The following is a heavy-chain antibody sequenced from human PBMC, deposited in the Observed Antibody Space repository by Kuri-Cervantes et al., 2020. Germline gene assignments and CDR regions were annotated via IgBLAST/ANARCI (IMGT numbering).Heavy chain of an antibody. CDR1: GGSISSSSYY. D-gene: IGHD1-7*01. CDR2: IYYSGST. Sequence: SETLSLTCTVSGGSISSSSYYWSWIRQPPGKGLEWIGYIYYSGSTNYNPSLKSRVTISVDTSKNQFSLKLSSVTAADTAVYYCARTRTYYFDYWGQGTLVTVSS. V-gene: IGHV4-61*01. CDR3: ARTRTYYFDY. J-gene: IGHJ4*02.